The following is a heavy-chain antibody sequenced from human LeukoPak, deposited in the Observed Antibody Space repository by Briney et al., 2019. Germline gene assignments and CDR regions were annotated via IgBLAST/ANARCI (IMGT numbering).Heavy chain of an antibody. CDR3: ARGEFGDYYYFYMDV. J-gene: IGHJ6*03. V-gene: IGHV3-21*01. Sequence: GGPLRLSCAASGFTFSSYSMNWVRQAPGKGLEWVSSISSSSSYIYYGDSVKGRFTISRDDAKNSLFLQMNSLRAEDTATYYCARGEFGDYYYFYMDVWGKGTTVTVSS. D-gene: IGHD2/OR15-2a*01. CDR1: GFTFSSYS. CDR2: ISSSSSYI.